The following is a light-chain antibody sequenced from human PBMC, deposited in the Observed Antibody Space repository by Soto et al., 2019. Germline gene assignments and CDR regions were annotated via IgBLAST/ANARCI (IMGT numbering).Light chain of an antibody. CDR2: GAS. V-gene: IGKV3-20*01. J-gene: IGKJ1*01. Sequence: IVLTQSPGTLSLSPGERATLSCRASHSVSSSYLAWYQQKPGQAPRLLIYGASSRATGIPDRFSGIGSGTDFTLTISRLEPEDFAVYFCHQYGSSPWTFGQGTKVDIK. CDR1: HSVSSSY. CDR3: HQYGSSPWT.